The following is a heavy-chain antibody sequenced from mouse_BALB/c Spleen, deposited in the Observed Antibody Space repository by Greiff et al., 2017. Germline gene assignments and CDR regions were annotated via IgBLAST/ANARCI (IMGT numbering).Heavy chain of an antibody. CDR3: TSNWSFFAY. D-gene: IGHD4-1*01. V-gene: IGHV1-15*01. Sequence: QVQLKQSGAELVRPGASVTLSCKASGYTFTDYEMHWVKQTPVHGLEWIGAIDPETGGTAYNQKFKGKATLTADKSSSTAYMELRSLTSEDSAVYYCTSNWSFFAYWGQGTLVTVSA. CDR2: IDPETGGT. CDR1: GYTFTDYE. J-gene: IGHJ3*01.